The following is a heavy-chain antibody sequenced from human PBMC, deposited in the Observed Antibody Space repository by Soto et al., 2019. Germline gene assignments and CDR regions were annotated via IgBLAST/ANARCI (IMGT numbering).Heavy chain of an antibody. CDR2: INPNSGGT. CDR1: GYTFTGYY. D-gene: IGHD6-6*01. CDR3: AREGSSSSRLHGMDV. Sequence: ASVKVSCKASGYTFTGYYMHWVRQAPGQGLEWMGWINPNSGGTNYAQKFQGWVTMTRDTSISTAYMELGRLRSDDTAVYYCAREGSSSSRLHGMDVWGQGTTVTVSS. J-gene: IGHJ6*02. V-gene: IGHV1-2*04.